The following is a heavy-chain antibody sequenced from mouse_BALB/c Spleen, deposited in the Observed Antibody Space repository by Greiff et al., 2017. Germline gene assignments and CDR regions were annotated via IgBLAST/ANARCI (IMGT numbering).Heavy chain of an antibody. J-gene: IGHJ4*01. CDR1: GYTFTDYN. V-gene: IGHV1S29*02. CDR3: ARWGALLEGYAMDY. CDR2: IYPYNGGT. Sequence: EVQLQQSGPELVKPGASVKISCKASGYTFTDYNMHWVKQSHGKSLEWIGYIYPYNGGTGYNQKFKSKATLTVDNSSSTAYMELRSLTSEDSAVYYCARWGALLEGYAMDYWGQGTSVTVSS.